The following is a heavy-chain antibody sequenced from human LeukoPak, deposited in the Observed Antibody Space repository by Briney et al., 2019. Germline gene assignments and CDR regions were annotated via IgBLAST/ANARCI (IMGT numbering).Heavy chain of an antibody. CDR2: INHSGST. V-gene: IGHV4-34*01. CDR1: GGSFSGYY. D-gene: IGHD2-2*01. Sequence: SSETLSLTCAVYGGSFSGYYWSWIRQPPGKGLEWIGEINHSGSTNYNPSLKSRVTISVDTSKNQFSLKLSSVTAADTAVYYCARGGYCSSTSCYWYFDLWGRGTLVTVSS. CDR3: ARGGYCSSTSCYWYFDL. J-gene: IGHJ2*01.